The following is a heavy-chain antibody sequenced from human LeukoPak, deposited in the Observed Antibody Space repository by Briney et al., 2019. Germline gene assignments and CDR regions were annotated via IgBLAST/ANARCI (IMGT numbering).Heavy chain of an antibody. D-gene: IGHD3-3*01. Sequence: GGSLRLSCAASGFTFSGYGMRWVRQAPGKGLEWVADISYDGSNKYYADSVKRRFIISRDNSNTTQHLQKNSLRDENTAEYYGEKDRRGVVIREYYFDYWGQGTLVTVSS. CDR1: GFTFSGYG. CDR3: EKDRRGVVIREYYFDY. V-gene: IGHV3-30*18. J-gene: IGHJ4*02. CDR2: ISYDGSNK.